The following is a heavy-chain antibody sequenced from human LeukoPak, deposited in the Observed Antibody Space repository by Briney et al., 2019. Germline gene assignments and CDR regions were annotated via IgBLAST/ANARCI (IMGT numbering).Heavy chain of an antibody. CDR1: GFIFSNYW. V-gene: IGHV3-7*01. CDR2: INQDGSVK. J-gene: IGHJ4*02. D-gene: IGHD6-6*01. Sequence: GGSLRLSCAASGFIFSNYWMSWVRQAPGKGLEWVANINQDGSVKYYADSVKGRSTVSRDNTKNSVYLQMNSPRAEDTAVYFCARIGYSSSSEDYWGQGALGTVSS. CDR3: ARIGYSSSSEDY.